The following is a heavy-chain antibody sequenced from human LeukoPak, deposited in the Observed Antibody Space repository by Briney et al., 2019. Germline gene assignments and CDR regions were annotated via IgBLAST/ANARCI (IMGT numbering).Heavy chain of an antibody. CDR3: ARERVHGDYFGWYFDL. Sequence: PGGSLRLSCAASGFTLSSYDMHWVRQATGKGLEWVSAIGTGGGTSYTGSVMGRFTISRENATNSLNLLMNSLTAADTAVYYCARERVHGDYFGWYFDLWGRGTLVTVS. D-gene: IGHD4-17*01. V-gene: IGHV3-13*01. J-gene: IGHJ2*01. CDR1: GFTLSSYD. CDR2: IGTGGGT.